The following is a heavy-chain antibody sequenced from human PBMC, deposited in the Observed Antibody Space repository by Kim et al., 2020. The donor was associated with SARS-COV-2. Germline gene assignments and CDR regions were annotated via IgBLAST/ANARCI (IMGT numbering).Heavy chain of an antibody. CDR3: ARDTVVDVVDACYDV. J-gene: IGHJ6*03. V-gene: IGHV3-11*04. CDR1: GFGFSDYS. D-gene: IGHD2-2*01. Sequence: GGSLRLSCVASGFGFSDYSMSWVRQAPGKGLEWVSSIHRTEGPIYYADSVKGRFTISRDNAKNSLYLQMSSLRDEDTAVYYCARDTVVDVVDACYDVWG. CDR2: IHRTEGPI.